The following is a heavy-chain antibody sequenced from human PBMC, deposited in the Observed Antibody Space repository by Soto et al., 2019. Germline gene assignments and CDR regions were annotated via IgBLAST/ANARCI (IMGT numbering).Heavy chain of an antibody. V-gene: IGHV4-59*01. CDR3: ARGTGDSSGYYRPFDY. D-gene: IGHD3-22*01. J-gene: IGHJ4*02. CDR2: IYYSGST. CDR1: AGSISSDY. Sequence: QVQLQESGPGLVKPSETLSLTCTVSAGSISSDYWSWIRQPPGQGLEWIGYIYYSGSTNHNPYLESRVTMSVDTSKKQFSLQITSMTAADTAVYYCARGTGDSSGYYRPFDYWGQGTLVTVSS.